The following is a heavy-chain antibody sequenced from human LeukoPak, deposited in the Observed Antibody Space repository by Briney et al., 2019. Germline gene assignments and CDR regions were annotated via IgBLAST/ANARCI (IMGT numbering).Heavy chain of an antibody. Sequence: SETLSLTCTVSGGSISGYYWSWIRQPPGKGLEWIGYIYYSGSTNYNPSLKSRVTISVDTSKNQFSLKLSSVTAADTAVYYCARRRDGYNDIWGQGTMVTVSS. V-gene: IGHV4-59*08. CDR2: IYYSGST. D-gene: IGHD5-24*01. J-gene: IGHJ3*02. CDR3: ARRRDGYNDI. CDR1: GGSISGYY.